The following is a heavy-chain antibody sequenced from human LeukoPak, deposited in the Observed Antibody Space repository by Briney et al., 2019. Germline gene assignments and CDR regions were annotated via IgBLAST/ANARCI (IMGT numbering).Heavy chain of an antibody. CDR2: IYTSGST. CDR1: GDSISTHS. J-gene: IGHJ3*02. D-gene: IGHD3-10*01. V-gene: IGHV4-4*07. Sequence: SETLSLTCTVSGDSISTHSWSWIRQPAGKGLEWIGRIYTSGSTNYNPSLKSRVTMSVDTSKNQFSLNLSSVTAADTAVYYCARDLFVNYASGSYRPFNIWGQGTMVTVSS. CDR3: ARDLFVNYASGSYRPFNI.